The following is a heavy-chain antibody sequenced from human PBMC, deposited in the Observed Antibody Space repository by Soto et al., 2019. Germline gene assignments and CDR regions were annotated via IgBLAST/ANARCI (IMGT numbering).Heavy chain of an antibody. V-gene: IGHV1-69*12. Sequence: QVQLVQSGAEVRQPASSVKVSCKTSGGTFSSYAISWVRQAPGQGLEWMGGIVPIFDTSTYAQKFQGRVTITADESNSTADMELSSLRSDDTAIYYCVRDVAIHGYPDNWGQGTLVTVSS. CDR3: VRDVAIHGYPDN. CDR1: GGTFSSYA. J-gene: IGHJ4*02. D-gene: IGHD5-12*01. CDR2: IVPIFDTS.